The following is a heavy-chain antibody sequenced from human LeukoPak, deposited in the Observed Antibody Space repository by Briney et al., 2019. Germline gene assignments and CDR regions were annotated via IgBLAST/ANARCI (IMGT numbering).Heavy chain of an antibody. CDR3: ARGGYDSSGYYARDYYYYGMDV. CDR2: INHSEST. D-gene: IGHD3-22*01. V-gene: IGHV4-34*01. Sequence: SETLSLTCAVYGGSFSGYYWSWIRQPPGKGLEWIGEINHSESTNCNPSLKSRVTISADTSKNQFSLKLSSVTAADTAVYYCARGGYDSSGYYARDYYYYGMDVWGQGTTVTVSS. J-gene: IGHJ6*02. CDR1: GGSFSGYY.